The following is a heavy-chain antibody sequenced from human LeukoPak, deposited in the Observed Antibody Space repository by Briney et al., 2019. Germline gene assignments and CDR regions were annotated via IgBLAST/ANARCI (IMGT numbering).Heavy chain of an antibody. Sequence: AASVKVSCKASGGTFSSYAISLVRQAPGQGLEWMGGIIPIFGTANYAQKFQGRVTITTDESTSTAYMELSSLRSEDTAVYYCARAMSIAAAGDFDYWGQGTLVTVSS. V-gene: IGHV1-69*05. CDR1: GGTFSSYA. D-gene: IGHD6-13*01. J-gene: IGHJ4*02. CDR2: IIPIFGTA. CDR3: ARAMSIAAAGDFDY.